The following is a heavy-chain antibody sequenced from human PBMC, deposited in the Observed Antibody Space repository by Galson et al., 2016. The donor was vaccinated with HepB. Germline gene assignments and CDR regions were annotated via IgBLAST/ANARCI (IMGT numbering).Heavy chain of an antibody. Sequence: SVKVSCKASGYSFSSYGIGWVRQAPGQGLVWLGWISTFNGYTKYAQELQGRVTMTTDTSTSTAYMELRSLRSDDTAVYYCARDGLRFLEWLRDGMDVWGQGTTVTVSS. V-gene: IGHV1-18*01. CDR3: ARDGLRFLEWLRDGMDV. D-gene: IGHD3-3*01. CDR2: ISTFNGYT. CDR1: GYSFSSYG. J-gene: IGHJ6*02.